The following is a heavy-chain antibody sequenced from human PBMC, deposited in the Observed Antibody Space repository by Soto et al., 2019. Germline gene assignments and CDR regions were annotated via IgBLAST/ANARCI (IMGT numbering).Heavy chain of an antibody. CDR3: ARSSLGSSSWYVDYFDY. J-gene: IGHJ4*02. CDR2: ISSSSSYI. CDR1: GFTIGSYS. V-gene: IGHV3-21*01. Sequence: GSLRLSCAAPGFTIGSYSMNWVRQAPGKGLEWVSSISSSSSYIYYADSVKGRFTISRDNAKNSLYLQMNSLRAEDTAVYYCARSSLGSSSWYVDYFDYWGQGTLVTVS. D-gene: IGHD6-13*01.